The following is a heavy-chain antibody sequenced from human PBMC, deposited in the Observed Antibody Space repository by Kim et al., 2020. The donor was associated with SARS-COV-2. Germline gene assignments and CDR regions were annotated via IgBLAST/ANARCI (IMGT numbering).Heavy chain of an antibody. Sequence: SETLSLTCAVYGGSFSGYYWSWIRQPPGKGLEWIGEINHSGSTNYNPSLKSRVTISVDTSKNQFSLKLSSVTAADTAVYYCARIQQLVYYFDYWGQGTLVTVSS. J-gene: IGHJ4*02. D-gene: IGHD6-13*01. V-gene: IGHV4-34*01. CDR2: INHSGST. CDR3: ARIQQLVYYFDY. CDR1: GGSFSGYY.